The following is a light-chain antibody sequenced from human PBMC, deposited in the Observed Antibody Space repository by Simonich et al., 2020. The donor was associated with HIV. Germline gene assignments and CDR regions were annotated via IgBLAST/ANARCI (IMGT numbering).Light chain of an antibody. CDR1: QSVLYSSNNKNY. CDR3: QQYYITPLT. CDR2: WAS. V-gene: IGKV4-1*01. J-gene: IGKJ4*01. Sequence: DIVMTQSPDSLAVSLGERATINCKSSQSVLYSSNNKNYLAWYQQRPVQPPKLLIYWASTRESGVPDRFSGSGSGTDFTLTISSLQAEDVAVYYCQQYYITPLTFGGGTKVEIK.